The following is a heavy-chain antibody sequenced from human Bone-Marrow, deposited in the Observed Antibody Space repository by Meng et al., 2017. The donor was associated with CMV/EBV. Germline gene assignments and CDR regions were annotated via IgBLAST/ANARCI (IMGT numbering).Heavy chain of an antibody. Sequence: QVQLVESGGGLVKPGGFASLSCAASGFTSSDYYMSWIRQAPGKGLEWVSYISSSSSYTNYADSVKGRFTISRDNAKNSLYLQMNSLRAEDTAVYYCARGQVNYHRSDYWGQGTLVTVSS. D-gene: IGHD5-24*01. CDR2: ISSSSSYT. J-gene: IGHJ4*02. CDR3: ARGQVNYHRSDY. CDR1: GFTSSDYY. V-gene: IGHV3-11*06.